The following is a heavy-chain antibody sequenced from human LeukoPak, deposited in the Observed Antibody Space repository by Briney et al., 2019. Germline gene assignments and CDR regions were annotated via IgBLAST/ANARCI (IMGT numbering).Heavy chain of an antibody. CDR1: GFSFSSYW. D-gene: IGHD3-22*01. CDR2: IKHDAGEK. Sequence: GGSLRLSCAPSGFSFSSYWMSWVRQAPGKGLEWVASIKHDAGEKYYVDSVKGRFTISRGNAKNSLNLQMNSLRAEDTAVYYCASWKVVVSNGGFDIWGQGTMVTVSS. J-gene: IGHJ3*02. V-gene: IGHV3-7*01. CDR3: ASWKVVVSNGGFDI.